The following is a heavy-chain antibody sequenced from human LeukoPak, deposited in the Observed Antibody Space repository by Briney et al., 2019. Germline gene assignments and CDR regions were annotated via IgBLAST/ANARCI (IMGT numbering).Heavy chain of an antibody. J-gene: IGHJ5*02. CDR1: GGTFSSYA. Sequence: SVKVSCKASGGTFSSYAISWVRQATGQGLEWMGRIIPNFNIANYAQKFQGRVTITADKSTSTAYMELSSLRSEDTAVYYCARSRSGYQNWFDPWGQGTLVTVSS. V-gene: IGHV1-69*04. D-gene: IGHD3-3*01. CDR2: IIPNFNIA. CDR3: ARSRSGYQNWFDP.